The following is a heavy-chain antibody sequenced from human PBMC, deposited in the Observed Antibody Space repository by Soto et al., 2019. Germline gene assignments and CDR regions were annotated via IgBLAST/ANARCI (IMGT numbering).Heavy chain of an antibody. J-gene: IGHJ4*02. Sequence: QITLKESGPTLVKPTQTLTLTCTFSGFSLTTDRVGVGWIRQPPGEALEWLAVIYWDDSKTYRPSLESRLTSTKDTSKNQVALTMTTMDALDTATYYCAHAYGGRSLYWGQGTLVTVSS. D-gene: IGHD1-26*01. CDR3: AHAYGGRSLY. CDR2: IYWDDSK. CDR1: GFSLTTDRVG. V-gene: IGHV2-5*02.